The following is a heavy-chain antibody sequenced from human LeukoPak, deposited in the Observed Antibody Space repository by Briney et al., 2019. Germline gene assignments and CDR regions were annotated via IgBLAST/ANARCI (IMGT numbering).Heavy chain of an antibody. CDR1: GYTFSGTGWY. D-gene: IGHD3-10*01. J-gene: IGHJ4*02. CDR2: IYPYTGAT. CDR3: ARDGPAQMVDFDY. Sequence: GDSVMVSCKASGYTFSGTGWYLYWLRQAPGQGFECMGWIYPYTGATHYAQKFQGRVAMTRDTSISTAYMELSRLRPDDTAVYYCARDGPAQMVDFDYWGQGTLVTVSS. V-gene: IGHV1-2*02.